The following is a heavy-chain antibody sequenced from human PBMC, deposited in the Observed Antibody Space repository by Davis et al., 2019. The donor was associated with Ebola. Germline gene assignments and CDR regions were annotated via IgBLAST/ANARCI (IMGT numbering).Heavy chain of an antibody. D-gene: IGHD6-6*01. CDR3: TTDLIVPRYGMDV. Sequence: GGSLRLSCAASGFTFSSYAMSWVRQAPGKGLEWVGRIKSKTDGGTTDYAAPVKGRFTISRDDSKNTLYLQMNSLKTEDTAVYYCTTDLIVPRYGMDVWGQGTTVTVSS. V-gene: IGHV3-15*01. CDR1: GFTFSSYA. J-gene: IGHJ6*02. CDR2: IKSKTDGGTT.